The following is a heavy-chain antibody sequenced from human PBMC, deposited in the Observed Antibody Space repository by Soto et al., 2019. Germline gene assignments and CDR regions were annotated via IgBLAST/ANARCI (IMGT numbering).Heavy chain of an antibody. D-gene: IGHD4-17*01. CDR1: GGSISSGGYY. V-gene: IGHV4-31*03. J-gene: IGHJ6*02. Sequence: SETLSLTCTFSGGSISSGGYYWSWIRQHPGKGLEWIGYIYYSGSTYYNPSLKSRVTISVDTSKNQFSLKLSSVTAADTAVYYCARDLYGDYIYYGMDVWGQGTTVTVSS. CDR2: IYYSGST. CDR3: ARDLYGDYIYYGMDV.